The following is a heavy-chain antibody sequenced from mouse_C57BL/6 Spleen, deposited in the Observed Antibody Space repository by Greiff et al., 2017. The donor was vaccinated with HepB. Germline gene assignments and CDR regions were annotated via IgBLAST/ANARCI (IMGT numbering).Heavy chain of an antibody. D-gene: IGHD4-1*02. Sequence: EVKLEESGGDLVKPGGSLKLSCAASGFTFSSYGMSWVRQTPDKRLEWVATISSGGSYTYYPDSVKGRFTISRDNAKNTLYLQMSSLKSEDTAMYYCARRPTGTGWYFDVWGTGTTVTVSS. CDR2: ISSGGSYT. CDR3: ARRPTGTGWYFDV. V-gene: IGHV5-6*02. J-gene: IGHJ1*03. CDR1: GFTFSSYG.